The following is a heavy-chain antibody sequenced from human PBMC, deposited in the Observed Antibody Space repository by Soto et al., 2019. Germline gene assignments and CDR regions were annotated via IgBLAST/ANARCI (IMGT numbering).Heavy chain of an antibody. J-gene: IGHJ4*02. CDR2: ISAYNGNT. Sequence: ASVKVSCKASGYTFTSYGISWVRQAPGQGLEWMGWISAYNGNTNYAQKLQGRVTMTTDTSTSTAYMELRNLRSDDTAMYYCARAWDTAMAIDYWGQGTLVTVSS. CDR1: GYTFTSYG. D-gene: IGHD5-18*01. V-gene: IGHV1-18*01. CDR3: ARAWDTAMAIDY.